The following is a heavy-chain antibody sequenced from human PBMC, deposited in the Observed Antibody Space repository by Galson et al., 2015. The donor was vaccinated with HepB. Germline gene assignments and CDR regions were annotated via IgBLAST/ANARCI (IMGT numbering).Heavy chain of an antibody. Sequence: SLRLSCAASGFTFSSYAMSWVRQTPGKGLEWVSVVSGGGGNTYYADSVKGRFTMSRDNSRNTVYLQMNSLRAEDTAIYYCAEDRERWLQFPFDYWGQGTLVTVSS. CDR2: VSGGGGNT. J-gene: IGHJ4*02. V-gene: IGHV3-23*01. CDR1: GFTFSSYA. CDR3: AEDRERWLQFPFDY. D-gene: IGHD5-24*01.